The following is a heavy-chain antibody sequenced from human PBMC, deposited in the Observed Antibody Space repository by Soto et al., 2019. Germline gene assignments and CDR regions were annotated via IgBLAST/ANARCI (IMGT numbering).Heavy chain of an antibody. CDR2: ISPLFGAA. Sequence: QVQLVQSGAEMKKPGSSVKVSCQSSGGTFNTYAMNWVRQAPGQGPEWMGDISPLFGAANYAPKFKGRVTMTADESTGTSYMRFSSLTSEDSALYFCAREVQVHTPAFVYWGQGTLVTVSS. D-gene: IGHD3-10*01. CDR1: GGTFNTYA. CDR3: AREVQVHTPAFVY. V-gene: IGHV1-69*19. J-gene: IGHJ4*02.